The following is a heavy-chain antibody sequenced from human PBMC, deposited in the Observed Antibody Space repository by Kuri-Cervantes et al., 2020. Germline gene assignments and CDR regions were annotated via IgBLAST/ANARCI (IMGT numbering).Heavy chain of an antibody. CDR2: INPNSGGT. D-gene: IGHD3-22*01. CDR3: ARSYDSSGLALDY. Sequence: ASVKVSCKASGYTFTSYGISWVRQAPGQGLEWMGWINPNSGGTNYAQKFQGRVTMTRDTSISTAYMEPSRLRSDDTAAYYCARSYDSSGLALDYWGQGTLVTVSS. V-gene: IGHV1-2*02. J-gene: IGHJ4*02. CDR1: GYTFTSYG.